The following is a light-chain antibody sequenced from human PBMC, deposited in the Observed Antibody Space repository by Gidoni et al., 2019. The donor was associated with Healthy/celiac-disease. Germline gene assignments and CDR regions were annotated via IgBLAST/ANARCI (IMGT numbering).Light chain of an antibody. Sequence: DIVMTQSPDALAASLGERATINCKSSQSVLYSSNNKNYLAWYQQKPGQPPKLLIYWASTRESGVPDRFSGSGSGTYFTLTISSLQAEDVAVYYCQQYYSTPRTFGQGTKVEIK. CDR2: WAS. CDR1: QSVLYSSNNKNY. V-gene: IGKV4-1*01. CDR3: QQYYSTPRT. J-gene: IGKJ1*01.